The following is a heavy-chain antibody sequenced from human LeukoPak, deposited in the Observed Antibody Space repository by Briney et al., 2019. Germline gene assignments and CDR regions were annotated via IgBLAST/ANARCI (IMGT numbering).Heavy chain of an antibody. CDR3: AHSPIAAGANGN. CDR2: ISGSGGST. V-gene: IGHV3-23*01. J-gene: IGHJ4*02. Sequence: GGSLRLSCTASGFTFSSYAMSWVRQAPGKGLEWVSAISGSGGSTYYADSVKGRFTISRDNSKNTLYLQMNSLRAEDTAVYYCAHSPIAAGANGNWGQGTLVTVSS. D-gene: IGHD1-26*01. CDR1: GFTFSSYA.